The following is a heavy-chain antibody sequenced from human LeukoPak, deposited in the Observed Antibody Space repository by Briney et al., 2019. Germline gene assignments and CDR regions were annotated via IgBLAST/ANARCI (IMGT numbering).Heavy chain of an antibody. CDR2: INPNSGGT. CDR3: ARDNSLGDTAWWFDP. V-gene: IGHV1-2*02. D-gene: IGHD1-26*01. J-gene: IGHJ5*02. CDR1: GYTFTGYY. Sequence: GASVKVSCKASGYTFTGYYMHWVRQAPGQGLEWMGWINPNSGGTNYAQKFQGRVTMTRDMSTSTDYMELTSLTSDDTAVYYCARDNSLGDTAWWFDPWGQGTLVTVSS.